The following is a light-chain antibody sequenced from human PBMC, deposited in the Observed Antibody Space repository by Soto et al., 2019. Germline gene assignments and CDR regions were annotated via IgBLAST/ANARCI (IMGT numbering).Light chain of an antibody. CDR3: HQSYSTPQT. CDR1: QSVSDS. CDR2: AAS. Sequence: GDRVTITCRANQSVSDSLNWYQQKPGKVPKLLIYAASRLRSGVPSRISGSGSGTDFTLTISSLQPEDFATYYCHQSYSTPQTFGQGTKVDIK. J-gene: IGKJ1*01. V-gene: IGKV1-39*01.